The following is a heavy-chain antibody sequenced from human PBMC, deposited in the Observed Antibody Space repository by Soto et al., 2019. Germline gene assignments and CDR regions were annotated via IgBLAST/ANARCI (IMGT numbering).Heavy chain of an antibody. D-gene: IGHD3-3*01. CDR2: VSGDGGAT. J-gene: IGHJ5*02. Sequence: EVQLLEPGGGLVQPGGSLRLSCTASELPFSTFAMSWVRQSPGKGLEWVSTVSGDGGATFYADSVKGRFTISRDNSKKTLYLQMNGLRAEDTAVYYCAPRLTIFGIVKLSTWFDPWGQGTLVTVSS. V-gene: IGHV3-23*01. CDR1: ELPFSTFA. CDR3: APRLTIFGIVKLSTWFDP.